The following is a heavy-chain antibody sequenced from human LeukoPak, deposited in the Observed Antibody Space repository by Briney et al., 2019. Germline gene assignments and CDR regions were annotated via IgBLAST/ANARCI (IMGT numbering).Heavy chain of an antibody. J-gene: IGHJ4*02. Sequence: GGSLRLSCAASGFTFSSYAMSWVRQAPGKGLEWVSAISGSGGSTYYADSVKGRFTISRDNAKNSLYLQMNSLRAEDTAVYYCVTYLWFGEPDYWGQGTLVTVSS. D-gene: IGHD3-10*01. V-gene: IGHV3-23*01. CDR2: ISGSGGST. CDR3: VTYLWFGEPDY. CDR1: GFTFSSYA.